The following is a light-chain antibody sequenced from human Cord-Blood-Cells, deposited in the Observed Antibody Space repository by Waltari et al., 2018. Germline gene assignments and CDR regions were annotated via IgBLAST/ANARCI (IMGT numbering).Light chain of an antibody. V-gene: IGLV1-51*02. CDR3: GTWDSSLSVV. CDR2: ENN. J-gene: IGLJ2*01. Sequence: QSVLTQPPSVSAAPGQKVTISCSGSSSNIGNNYVSWYQQLPGTAPKLLIYENNKRPAGFPYRFSGSKSGTSATLGITGLQTGDEADYYGGTWDSSLSVVFGGGTKLTVL. CDR1: SSNIGNNY.